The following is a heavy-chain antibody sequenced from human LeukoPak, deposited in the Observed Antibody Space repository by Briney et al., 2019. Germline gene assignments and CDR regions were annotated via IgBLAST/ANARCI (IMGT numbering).Heavy chain of an antibody. D-gene: IGHD3-10*01. Sequence: GGSLRLSCAASGFTFSSYSMNWVRQAPGKGLEWVSVIYSGGSTYYADSVKGRFTISRDNSKNTLYLQMNSLRAEDTAVYYCARDYGSGSSYYYGMDVWGQGTTVTVSS. CDR1: GFTFSSYS. V-gene: IGHV3-66*01. J-gene: IGHJ6*02. CDR2: IYSGGST. CDR3: ARDYGSGSSYYYGMDV.